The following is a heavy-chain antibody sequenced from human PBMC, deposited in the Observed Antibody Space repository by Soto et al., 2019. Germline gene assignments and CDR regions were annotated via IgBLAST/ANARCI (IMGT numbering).Heavy chain of an antibody. J-gene: IGHJ6*02. D-gene: IGHD6-19*01. V-gene: IGHV3-23*01. CDR3: AKDFDTYSSPLQYGMDV. Sequence: PGGSLRLSCAASGFTFSSYAMSWVRQAPGKGLEWVSAISGSGGGTYYADSVKGRFTISRDNSKNTLYLQMNSLRAEDTALYYCAKDFDTYSSPLQYGMDVWGQGTTVTVSS. CDR2: ISGSGGGT. CDR1: GFTFSSYA.